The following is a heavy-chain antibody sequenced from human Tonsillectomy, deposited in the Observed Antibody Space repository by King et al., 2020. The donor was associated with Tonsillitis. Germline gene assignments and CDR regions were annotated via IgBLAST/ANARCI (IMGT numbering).Heavy chain of an antibody. CDR2: ISSSSSTI. V-gene: IGHV3-48*01. Sequence: VQLVQSGGGLVQPGGSLRLSCAASGFTFSSYSLIWVRQAPGKGLEWVSYISSSSSTIYYADSVKGRFTISRDNAKNSLYLQMNSLRAEDTAVYYCARVTYPLYCSGCTCYAPSFDYWGQGTLVTVSS. CDR3: ARVTYPLYCSGCTCYAPSFDY. D-gene: IGHD2-15*01. J-gene: IGHJ4*02. CDR1: GFTFSSYS.